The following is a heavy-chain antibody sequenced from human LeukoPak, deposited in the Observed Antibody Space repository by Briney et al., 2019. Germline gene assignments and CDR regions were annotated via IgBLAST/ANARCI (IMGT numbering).Heavy chain of an antibody. Sequence: GASVKVSRKASGYTFTTKYIHWVRQAPGQGLDWMGIINPGGGSTTYAQKFQGRVTMTRDTSTSTVYMELSGLRSEDTALYYCATAGGIIEFFDLWGRGTLVTVSS. V-gene: IGHV1-46*01. CDR2: INPGGGST. CDR1: GYTFTTKY. CDR3: ATAGGIIEFFDL. J-gene: IGHJ2*01. D-gene: IGHD3-16*01.